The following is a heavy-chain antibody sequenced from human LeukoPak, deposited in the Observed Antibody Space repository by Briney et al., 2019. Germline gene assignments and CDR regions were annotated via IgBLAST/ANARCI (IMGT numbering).Heavy chain of an antibody. V-gene: IGHV3-7*01. J-gene: IGHJ5*02. D-gene: IGHD2-8*02. CDR2: IKQDGSEK. CDR1: GFTFSSYW. Sequence: GGSLRLSCAASGFTFSSYWMSWVRQAPGKGLEWVANIKQDGSEKYYVDSVKGRFTISRDNAKNSLYLQMNSLRAEDTAVHHCARDRGATWYNWFDPWGQGTLVTVSS. CDR3: ARDRGATWYNWFDP.